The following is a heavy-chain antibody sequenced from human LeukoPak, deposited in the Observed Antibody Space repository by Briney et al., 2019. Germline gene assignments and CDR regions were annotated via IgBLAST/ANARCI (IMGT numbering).Heavy chain of an antibody. J-gene: IGHJ4*02. CDR3: ARGYEWLMFYY. Sequence: SETLSLTCAVSGGSISSGGYSWSWIRQPPGKGLEWIGYIYHSGSTYYNPSLKSRVTISVDRTKNQCSLKLSSVTAADTAVYYCARGYEWLMFYYWGQGTLVTVSS. V-gene: IGHV4-30-2*01. CDR1: GGSISSGGYS. D-gene: IGHD3-3*01. CDR2: IYHSGST.